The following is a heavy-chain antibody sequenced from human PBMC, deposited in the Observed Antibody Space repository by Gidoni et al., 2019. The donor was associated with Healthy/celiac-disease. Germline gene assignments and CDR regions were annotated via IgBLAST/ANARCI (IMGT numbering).Heavy chain of an antibody. CDR1: GFTVSSNY. CDR2: IYSGGST. D-gene: IGHD5-12*01. Sequence: EVQLVESGGGLVQPGGSLRLSCAASGFTVSSNYMSWVRQAPGKGLEWVSVIYSGGSTYYADYVKGRFTMSRDNSKNTLYLQMNSLRAEDTAVYYCARDQVADGYNLFDYWGQGTLVTVSS. V-gene: IGHV3-66*01. CDR3: ARDQVADGYNLFDY. J-gene: IGHJ4*02.